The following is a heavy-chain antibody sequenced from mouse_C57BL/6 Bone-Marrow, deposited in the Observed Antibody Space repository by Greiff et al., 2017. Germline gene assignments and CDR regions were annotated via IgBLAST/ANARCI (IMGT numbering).Heavy chain of an antibody. V-gene: IGHV1-69*01. Sequence: VQLQQPGAELVMPGASVKLSCKASGYTFTSYWMHWVKQRPGQGLEWIGEIDPSDSYTNYNQKFKGKSTLTVDKSSSTAYMQLSSLTSEDSAVYYCARSSYDVYFDYWGQGTTLTVSS. CDR3: ARSSYDVYFDY. J-gene: IGHJ2*01. CDR2: IDPSDSYT. CDR1: GYTFTSYW. D-gene: IGHD3-1*01.